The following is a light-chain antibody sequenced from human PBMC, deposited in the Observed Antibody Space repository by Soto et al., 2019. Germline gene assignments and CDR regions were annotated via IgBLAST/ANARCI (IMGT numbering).Light chain of an antibody. CDR3: QQWKSYPHT. J-gene: IGKJ4*01. Sequence: DIALTQSPASVSLSLGDTVSLSCRASQDIGNLLAWFQQKPGQVPKSLIYSASNLPTGVPAKFSGGGSGTDFTLTISSLEPEDSATYSCQQWKSYPHTFGGGTKVEIK. CDR1: QDIGNL. CDR2: SAS. V-gene: IGKV1-16*02.